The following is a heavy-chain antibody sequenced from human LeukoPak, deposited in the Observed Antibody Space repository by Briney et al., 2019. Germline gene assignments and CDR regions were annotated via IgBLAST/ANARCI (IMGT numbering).Heavy chain of an antibody. J-gene: IGHJ6*03. CDR2: IYYSGST. D-gene: IGHD3-3*01. V-gene: IGHV4-39*07. Sequence: SETLFLTCTVSGGSISSSSYYWGWIRQPPGKGLEWIGSIYYSGSTYYNPSLKSRVTISVDTSKNQFSLKLSSVTAADTAVYYCARGDYDFWSGYSDAYYMDVWGKGTTVTVSS. CDR1: GGSISSSSYY. CDR3: ARGDYDFWSGYSDAYYMDV.